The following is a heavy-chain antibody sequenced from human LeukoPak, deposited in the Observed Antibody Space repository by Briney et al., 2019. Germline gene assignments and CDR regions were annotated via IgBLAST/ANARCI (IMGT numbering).Heavy chain of an antibody. J-gene: IGHJ4*02. Sequence: GGSLRLSCAASGFTFRNYGIHWVRQAPGQGLEWVANINQDGGTEYYVDSMKGRFTISRDNAKNLVYLQINSLRAEDTAVYFCARHTLWRFDYWGQGALVTVSS. CDR3: ARHTLWRFDY. CDR2: INQDGGTE. V-gene: IGHV3-7*01. D-gene: IGHD1-1*01. CDR1: GFTFRNYG.